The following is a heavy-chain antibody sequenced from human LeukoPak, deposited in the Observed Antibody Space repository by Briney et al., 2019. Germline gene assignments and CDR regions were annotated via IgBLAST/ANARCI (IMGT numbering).Heavy chain of an antibody. D-gene: IGHD3-22*01. V-gene: IGHV3-11*01. CDR2: ISSSGSTI. CDR3: AREKTYYYDSSGYLRVFDY. J-gene: IGHJ4*02. Sequence: GGSLRLSCAASGFTFSDYYMSWIRQAPGKGLEWVSYISSSGSTIYYADSVKGRFTISRDNAKNSLYLQMNSLRAEDAAVYYCAREKTYYYDSSGYLRVFDYWGQGTLVTVSS. CDR1: GFTFSDYY.